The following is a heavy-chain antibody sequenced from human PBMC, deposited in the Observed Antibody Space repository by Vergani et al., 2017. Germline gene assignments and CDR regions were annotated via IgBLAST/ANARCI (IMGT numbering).Heavy chain of an antibody. Sequence: QVQLVQSGAEVKKPGSSVKVSCKASGGTFSSYAISWVRQAPGQGLEWMGGIIPIFGTANYAQKFQGRVTITADKSTSTAYMELSSLRSEDTAVYYCASDYYDSSGYPSPPNWFDPWGQGTLVTVSS. V-gene: IGHV1-69*06. CDR2: IIPIFGTA. CDR1: GGTFSSYA. D-gene: IGHD3-22*01. CDR3: ASDYYDSSGYPSPPNWFDP. J-gene: IGHJ5*02.